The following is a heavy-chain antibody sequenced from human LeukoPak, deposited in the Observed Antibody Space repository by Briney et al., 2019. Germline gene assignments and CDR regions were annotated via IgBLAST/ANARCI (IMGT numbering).Heavy chain of an antibody. V-gene: IGHV3-48*03. D-gene: IGHD5-12*01. CDR1: GFSFSHYE. J-gene: IGHJ5*02. CDR3: AKGPGARGHFNWFDP. CDR2: IPGSSTTI. Sequence: GGSLRLSCAASGFSFSHYEMNWVRQAPARELEGISYIPGSSTTIYYADSVKGRFTISRDNAKNSLYLQMNGLRGEDTAVYYCAKGPGARGHFNWFDPWGQGTLVTVSS.